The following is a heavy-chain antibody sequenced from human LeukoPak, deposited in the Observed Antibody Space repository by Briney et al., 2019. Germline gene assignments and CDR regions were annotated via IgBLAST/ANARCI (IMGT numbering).Heavy chain of an antibody. CDR1: GGSISSSSYY. CDR2: MYYSGST. V-gene: IGHV4-39*07. D-gene: IGHD3-16*02. J-gene: IGHJ5*02. CDR3: ARLFLSAGWYDP. Sequence: PSETLSLTCTVSGGSISSSSYYWGWIRQPPGKGLEWIGSMYYSGSTYCNPSLKSRLTISGDTSKNQFSLKLSSVTAADTAVYYCARLFLSAGWYDPWGQGTLVIVSS.